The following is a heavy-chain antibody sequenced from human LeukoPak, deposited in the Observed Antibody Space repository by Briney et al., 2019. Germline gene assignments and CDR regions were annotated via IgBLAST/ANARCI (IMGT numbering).Heavy chain of an antibody. CDR1: GGSISNYY. D-gene: IGHD1-26*01. V-gene: IGHV4-59*01. Sequence: SETLSLTCTVSGGSISNYYWNWIRQPPGKGLEWIGYIYYSGSTSYNPSLKSRVTISVDTSKKQFSLKLSSVTAADTAFYYCARYIVSYPHDAFDIWGQGTMVTVSS. J-gene: IGHJ3*02. CDR2: IYYSGST. CDR3: ARYIVSYPHDAFDI.